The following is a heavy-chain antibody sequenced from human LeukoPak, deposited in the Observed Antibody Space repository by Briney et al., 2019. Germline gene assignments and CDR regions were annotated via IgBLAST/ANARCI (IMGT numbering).Heavy chain of an antibody. CDR2: ISGSGGSA. J-gene: IGHJ5*02. D-gene: IGHD4-23*01. V-gene: IGHV3-23*01. CDR3: AKESEDGGNCWFDP. CDR1: GFTFSSYG. Sequence: GGSLRLSCAASGFTFSSYGMSWVRQAPGKGLEWVSAISGSGGSAYYADSVKGRFTISRDNSKNTLYLQMNSLRAEDTAVYYCAKESEDGGNCWFDPWGQGTLVTVSS.